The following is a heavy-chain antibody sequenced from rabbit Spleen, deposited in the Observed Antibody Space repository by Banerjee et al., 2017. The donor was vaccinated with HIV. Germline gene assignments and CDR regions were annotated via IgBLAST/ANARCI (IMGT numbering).Heavy chain of an antibody. CDR1: GFSFSDRDV. CDR3: VRGASSSGYYSL. J-gene: IGHJ3*01. Sequence: QEQLEESGRGLVKPEGSLTLTCKASGFSFSDRDVMCWVRQAPGKGLEWIGYFDPVFGSTYFASWAKGRFTISSHNAQNTLYLQMNSLTAADTATYFCVRGASSSGYYSLWGQGTLVTVS. V-gene: IGHV1S45*01. D-gene: IGHD1-1*01. CDR2: FDPVFGST.